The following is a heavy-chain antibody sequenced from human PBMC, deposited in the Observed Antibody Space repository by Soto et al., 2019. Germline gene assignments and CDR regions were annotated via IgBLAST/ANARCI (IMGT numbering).Heavy chain of an antibody. J-gene: IGHJ4*02. Sequence: GGSLRLSCAASGFTFSSYAMSWVRQAPGKGLEWVSGISGSGGSIYYADSVKGRLTITRDNSKNTLYLQMNSLRAEDTAVYYCPKAPTTTAVAGSYFDYWGQGTLVTVSS. CDR2: ISGSGGSI. V-gene: IGHV3-23*01. CDR1: GFTFSSYA. CDR3: PKAPTTTAVAGSYFDY. D-gene: IGHD6-19*01.